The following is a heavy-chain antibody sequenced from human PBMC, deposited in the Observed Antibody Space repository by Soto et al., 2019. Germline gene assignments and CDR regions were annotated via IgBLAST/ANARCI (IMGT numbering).Heavy chain of an antibody. CDR2: IYYSGST. CDR3: ARDGDYYGSGSYSDL. J-gene: IGHJ2*01. D-gene: IGHD3-10*01. CDR1: GGSISSGDYY. Sequence: QVQLQESGPGLVKPSQTLSLTCTVSGGSISSGDYYWSWIRQPPGKGLEWIGYIYYSGSTYYNPSLKSRVTISVDTSKNQFSLKLSSVTAADTAVYYCARDGDYYGSGSYSDLWGRGTLVTVSS. V-gene: IGHV4-30-4*01.